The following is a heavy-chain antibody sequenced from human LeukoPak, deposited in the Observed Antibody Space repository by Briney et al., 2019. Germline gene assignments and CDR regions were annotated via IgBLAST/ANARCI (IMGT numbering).Heavy chain of an antibody. J-gene: IGHJ4*02. CDR2: IYHSGIT. CDR3: AREPSSGWYGN. CDR1: GGSISSSSYY. V-gene: IGHV4-39*07. D-gene: IGHD6-19*01. Sequence: SETVSLTCTVSGGSISSSSYYWGWIRQPPGKGLEWIGSIYHSGITYYNPSLKSRVTISVDTSKNRFSLKLSSVTAADTAVYYCAREPSSGWYGNWGQGTLVTVSS.